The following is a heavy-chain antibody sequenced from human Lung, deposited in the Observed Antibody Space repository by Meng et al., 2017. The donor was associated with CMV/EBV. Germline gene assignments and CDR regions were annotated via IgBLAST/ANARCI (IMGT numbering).Heavy chain of an antibody. J-gene: IGHJ4*02. D-gene: IGHD4-17*01. Sequence: GESXKISCAASGFTFSRYWMHWARQAPGKGLVWVSRINNDESRKTYAYSVKGRFTISRDSAKNTLYLQMNSLRAEDTAVYYCARERFDYGDYGLDYWGQGXLVTVSS. CDR3: ARERFDYGDYGLDY. V-gene: IGHV3-74*01. CDR1: GFTFSRYW. CDR2: INNDESRK.